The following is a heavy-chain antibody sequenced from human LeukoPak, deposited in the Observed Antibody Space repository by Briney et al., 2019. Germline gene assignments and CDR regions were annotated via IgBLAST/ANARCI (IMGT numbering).Heavy chain of an antibody. CDR2: IYYSGST. CDR1: GGSISSYY. CDR3: ARLNYDILTGPFDY. Sequence: SETLSLTCTVSGGSISSYYWSWIRQPPGKGLEWIGYIYYSGSTNYNSSLKSRVTISVDTSKNQFSLKLSSVTAPDTAVYYCARLNYDILTGPFDYWGQGTLVTVSS. J-gene: IGHJ4*02. D-gene: IGHD3-9*01. V-gene: IGHV4-59*01.